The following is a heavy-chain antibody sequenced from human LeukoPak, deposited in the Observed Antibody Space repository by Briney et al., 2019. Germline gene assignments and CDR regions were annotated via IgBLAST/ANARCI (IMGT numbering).Heavy chain of an antibody. CDR2: TRNKANSYTT. CDR1: GFTFSDHY. D-gene: IGHD1-26*01. V-gene: IGHV3-72*01. CDR3: ARDRGGSYYDY. J-gene: IGHJ4*02. Sequence: GGSLRLSCAASGFTFSDHYMDWVRQAPGKGLEWVGRTRNKANSYTTEYAASVKGRFTISRDDSKNSLYLQMNSLKPEDTAVYYCARDRGGSYYDYWGQGTLVTVSS.